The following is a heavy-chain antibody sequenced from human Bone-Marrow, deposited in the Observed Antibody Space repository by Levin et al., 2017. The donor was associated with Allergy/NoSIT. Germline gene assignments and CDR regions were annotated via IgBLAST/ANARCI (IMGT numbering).Heavy chain of an antibody. D-gene: IGHD3-10*01. J-gene: IGHJ4*02. V-gene: IGHV3-74*01. Sequence: GESLKISCAASGFTFSSYWMHWVRQAPGKGLVWVSRINSDESSTSYADSVKGRFTISRDNAKNMLYLQMSSLRGEDTAVYYCARGGMVRGGHIGYWGQGTLVTVSS. CDR1: GFTFSSYW. CDR2: INSDESST. CDR3: ARGGMVRGGHIGY.